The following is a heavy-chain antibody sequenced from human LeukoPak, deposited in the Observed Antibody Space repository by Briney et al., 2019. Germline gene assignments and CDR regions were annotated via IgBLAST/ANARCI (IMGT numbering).Heavy chain of an antibody. V-gene: IGHV1-2*02. CDR3: ARSPTVIRPFDY. CDR1: GYTFTGYY. J-gene: IGHJ4*02. CDR2: INPNSGGT. D-gene: IGHD4-11*01. Sequence: GASAKVSCKASGYTFTGYYMHWVRQAPGQGLEWMGWINPNSGGTNYAQKFQGRVTMTRDTSISTAYMELSRLRSDDTAVYYCARSPTVIRPFDYWGQGTLVTVSS.